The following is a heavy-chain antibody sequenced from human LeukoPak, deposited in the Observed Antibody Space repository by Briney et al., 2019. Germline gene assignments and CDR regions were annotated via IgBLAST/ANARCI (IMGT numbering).Heavy chain of an antibody. D-gene: IGHD7-27*01. CDR3: ARAGEKLYYYYYCMDA. J-gene: IGHJ6*03. Sequence: GGSLRLSCAASGFSFDDYGMSWVRQAPGKGLEWVSGINWNGGSTGYADSVKGRFTISRDNAKNTLYLQMNSLRAEDTAVYYCARAGEKLYYYYYCMDAWGKGTTVTISS. CDR2: INWNGGST. V-gene: IGHV3-20*04. CDR1: GFSFDDYG.